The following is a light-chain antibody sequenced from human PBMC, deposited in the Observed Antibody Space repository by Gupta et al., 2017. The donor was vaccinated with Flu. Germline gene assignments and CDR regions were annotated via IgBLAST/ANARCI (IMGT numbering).Light chain of an antibody. V-gene: IGKV3-11*01. CDR1: QNINNF. Sequence: EIVLTQSPATLSLSPGERVTLSCRSSQNINNFLAWYQQRPGQVPRLLISDASNRTTGIPARFSGSGSGTDFTLTINSLTPEDVAVYYCQQRSNWPLTFVGGNKVEIK. J-gene: IGKJ4*01. CDR3: QQRSNWPLT. CDR2: DAS.